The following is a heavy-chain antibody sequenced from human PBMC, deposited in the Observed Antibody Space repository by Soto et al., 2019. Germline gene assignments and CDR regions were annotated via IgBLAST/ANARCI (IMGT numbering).Heavy chain of an antibody. D-gene: IGHD6-6*01. Sequence: ASVKVSCKASGYTFSTYGISWVRQAPGQGLEWMGWISAYNGNTNYAQKFQGRVTMTTDTFTSTAYMELRSLRSDDTAVYYCARDLIAVRPGWFDPWGQGTLVTVSS. J-gene: IGHJ5*02. V-gene: IGHV1-18*01. CDR3: ARDLIAVRPGWFDP. CDR1: GYTFSTYG. CDR2: ISAYNGNT.